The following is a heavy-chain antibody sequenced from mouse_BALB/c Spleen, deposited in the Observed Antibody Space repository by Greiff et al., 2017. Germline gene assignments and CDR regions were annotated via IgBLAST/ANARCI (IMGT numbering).Heavy chain of an antibody. CDR2: IWGGGST. CDR3: ARIYYDYDEDAMDY. D-gene: IGHD2-4*01. V-gene: IGHV2-6-5*01. Sequence: VQRVESGPGLVAPSQSLSITCTVSGFSLTDYGVSWIRQPPGKGLEWLGVIWGGGSTYYNSALKSRLSISKDNSKSQVFLKMNSLQTGDTAMYYWARIYYDYDEDAMDYWGQGTSVTVSS. CDR1: GFSLTDYG. J-gene: IGHJ4*01.